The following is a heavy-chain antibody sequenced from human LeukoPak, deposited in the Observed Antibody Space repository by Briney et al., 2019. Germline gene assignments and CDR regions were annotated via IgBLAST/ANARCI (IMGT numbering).Heavy chain of an antibody. CDR2: IIALFGTA. CDR1: GGTFSSYA. V-gene: IGHV1-69*01. D-gene: IGHD5-24*01. CDR3: ARIRDGYNSYFFYGMDV. Sequence: GASVKVSCKASGGTFSSYAISWVRQAPGQGLEWMGGIIALFGTANYAQKFQGRLTITADESTSTVYMELSSLRSEDTAVYYCARIRDGYNSYFFYGMDVRGQGTTVTVSS. J-gene: IGHJ6*02.